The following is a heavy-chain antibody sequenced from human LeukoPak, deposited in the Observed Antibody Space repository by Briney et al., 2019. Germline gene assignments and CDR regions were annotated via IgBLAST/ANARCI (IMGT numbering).Heavy chain of an antibody. J-gene: IGHJ4*02. CDR1: GGSFSGYY. D-gene: IGHD6-13*01. Sequence: PSETLSLTCAVYGGSFSGYYWSWIRQPPGKGLEWIGEINHSGSTNYNPSLKSRVTISVDTSKNQFSLKLSSVTAADTAVYYCARRAAGPPRVDYWGQGTLDTVSS. CDR3: ARRAAGPPRVDY. CDR2: INHSGST. V-gene: IGHV4-34*01.